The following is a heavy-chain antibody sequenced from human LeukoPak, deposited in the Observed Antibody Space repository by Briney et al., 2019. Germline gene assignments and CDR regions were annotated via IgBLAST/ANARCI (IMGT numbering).Heavy chain of an antibody. CDR3: ARDLGLSSGWYYFDY. D-gene: IGHD6-19*01. Sequence: PSETLSLTCTVPGYSISSGYYWGWIRQPPGKGLEWIGSIYHSGSTYYNPSLKSRVTISVDTSKNQFSLKLSSVTAADTAVYYCARDLGLSSGWYYFDYWGQGTLVTVSS. J-gene: IGHJ4*02. V-gene: IGHV4-38-2*02. CDR2: IYHSGST. CDR1: GYSISSGYY.